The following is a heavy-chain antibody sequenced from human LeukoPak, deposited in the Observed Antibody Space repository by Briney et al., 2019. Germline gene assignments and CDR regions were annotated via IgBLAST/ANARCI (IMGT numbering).Heavy chain of an antibody. CDR1: GFTFSSYA. CDR3: AKGSRTIAVAGADY. D-gene: IGHD6-19*01. J-gene: IGHJ4*02. V-gene: IGHV3-23*01. CDR2: ISGGGGTT. Sequence: PGGSLRLSCAASGFTFSSYAMSWVRQAPGKGLEWVTAISGGGGTTYYADSVKGRFTISRDNSKNMLYLQMNSLRAEDTAVYHCAKGSRTIAVAGADYWGQGTLVTVSS.